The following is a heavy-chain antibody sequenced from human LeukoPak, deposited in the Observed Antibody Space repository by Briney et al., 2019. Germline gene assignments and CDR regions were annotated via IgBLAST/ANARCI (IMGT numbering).Heavy chain of an antibody. V-gene: IGHV1-2*02. Sequence: ASVKVSCKASGYTFTGYYMHWVRQAPGQGLEWMGWINPNSGGTNYAQKFQGRVTMTRDTSISTAYMELSRLRSDDTAVYYCARERQEDIVVVPAAIRNWFDPWGQGTLVTVSS. D-gene: IGHD2-2*02. CDR3: ARERQEDIVVVPAAIRNWFDP. J-gene: IGHJ5*02. CDR2: INPNSGGT. CDR1: GYTFTGYY.